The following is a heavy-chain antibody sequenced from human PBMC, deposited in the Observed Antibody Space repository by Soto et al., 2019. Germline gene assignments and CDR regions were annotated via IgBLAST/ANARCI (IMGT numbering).Heavy chain of an antibody. J-gene: IGHJ4*02. CDR2: IYYRGNT. CDR3: ARHPGYYDILTGYTTYYFDY. Sequence: PSETLSLTCTGSGGSIGTYYWSWIRQPPGKGLEWIGYIYYRGNTDYNPSLKSRVTISLDTPKNQFSLKLSSVTAADTAVYYCARHPGYYDILTGYTTYYFDYWGQGILVIVSS. D-gene: IGHD3-9*01. V-gene: IGHV4-59*08. CDR1: GGSIGTYY.